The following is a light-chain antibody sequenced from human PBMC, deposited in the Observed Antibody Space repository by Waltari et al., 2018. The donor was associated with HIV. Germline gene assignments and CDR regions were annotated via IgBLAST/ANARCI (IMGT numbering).Light chain of an antibody. CDR1: KLGRRS. CDR2: HDS. Sequence: YVLTQAPSESVAPGQTARIPCGGDKLGRRSVHWYQQKPGQAPALVIYHDSERPSGIPERFSGSNSGNTATLTISGVEAGDEAHYYCQVWDSPSEQILFGGGTRLTVL. CDR3: QVWDSPSEQIL. J-gene: IGLJ2*01. V-gene: IGLV3-21*04.